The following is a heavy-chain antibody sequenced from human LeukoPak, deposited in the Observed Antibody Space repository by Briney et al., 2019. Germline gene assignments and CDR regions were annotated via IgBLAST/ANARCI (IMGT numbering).Heavy chain of an antibody. Sequence: ASVKVSCKASGYTFTSYGISWVRQAPGQGLEWMGWISAYNGNTNYAQKLQGRVTMTTDTSTSTAYMELRSLRSDDTAVYYCARHFEDIVVVPAATDTQGPFDPWGQGTLVTVSS. D-gene: IGHD2-2*01. CDR1: GYTFTSYG. CDR2: ISAYNGNT. V-gene: IGHV1-18*01. J-gene: IGHJ5*02. CDR3: ARHFEDIVVVPAATDTQGPFDP.